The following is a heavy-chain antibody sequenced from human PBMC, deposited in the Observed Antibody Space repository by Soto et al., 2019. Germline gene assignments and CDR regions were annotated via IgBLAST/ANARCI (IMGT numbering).Heavy chain of an antibody. CDR3: AREYGDSTNPYSYYVMDF. V-gene: IGHV4-4*02. J-gene: IGHJ6*02. CDR2: IYHSGSS. D-gene: IGHD2-21*02. Sequence: QVQLQESGPGLVKPSGTLSLTCAVSGGSISSSNWWSWVRQPPGKGLEGIGEIYHSGSSNYNPSLKILVTIAVDKSNNQCGLKLSSVTAADTAVYYCAREYGDSTNPYSYYVMDFWCQGPTVTPSS. CDR1: GGSISSSNW.